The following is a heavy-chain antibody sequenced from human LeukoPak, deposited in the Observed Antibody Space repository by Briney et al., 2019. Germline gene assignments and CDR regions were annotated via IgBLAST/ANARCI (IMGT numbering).Heavy chain of an antibody. J-gene: IGHJ6*02. CDR1: GFTFSSHS. CDR3: ARNDDYGDYYYYYGMDV. CDR2: INHSGST. Sequence: GSLRLSCAASGFTFSSHSMNWIRQPPGKGLEWIGEINHSGSTNYNPSLKSRVTISVDTSKNQFSLKLSSVTAADTAVYYCARNDDYGDYYYYYGMDVWGQGTTVTVSS. D-gene: IGHD4-17*01. V-gene: IGHV4-34*01.